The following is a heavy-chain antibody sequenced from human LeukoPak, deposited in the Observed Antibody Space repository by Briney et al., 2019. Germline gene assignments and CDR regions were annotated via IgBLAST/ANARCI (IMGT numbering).Heavy chain of an antibody. CDR2: VWYDGSKK. CDR3: ARIGYSYGSYYYYGMDV. Sequence: GRSLRLSCAASGFILSSYGMHWARQAPGRGLEGVAIVWYDGSKKYYADSVKGRFTISRDNSKNTLYLQMNSLRAEDTAVYYCARIGYSYGSYYYYGMDVWGQGTTVTVSS. J-gene: IGHJ6*02. CDR1: GFILSSYG. D-gene: IGHD5-18*01. V-gene: IGHV3-33*01.